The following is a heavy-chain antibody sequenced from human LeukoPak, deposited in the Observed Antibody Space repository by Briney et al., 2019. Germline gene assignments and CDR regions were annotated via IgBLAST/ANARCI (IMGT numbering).Heavy chain of an antibody. J-gene: IGHJ3*02. CDR1: GYIFTDYY. D-gene: IGHD1-26*01. V-gene: IGHV1-2*02. CDR2: INPNSGGT. CDR3: ARASGRYSDAFDI. Sequence: ASVKVSCKASGYIFTDYYMHWVRQAPGQGLEWMGWINPNSGGTNYAQNFQGRVTMTRDTSISTAYMELSRLRSDDTALYYCARASGRYSDAFDIWGQGTMVTVSS.